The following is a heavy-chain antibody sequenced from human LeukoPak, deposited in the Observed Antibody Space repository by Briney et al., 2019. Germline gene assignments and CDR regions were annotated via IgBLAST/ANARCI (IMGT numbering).Heavy chain of an antibody. V-gene: IGHV4-61*05. CDR1: SDSIYSSNYY. CDR2: IYYSGST. D-gene: IGHD6-13*01. J-gene: IGHJ4*02. Sequence: SETLSLTCTVSSDSIYSSNYYWGWIRQPPGKGLEWIGYIYYSGSTNYNPSLKSRVTISVDTSKNQFSLKLSSVTAADTAVYYCARRTGYSSSWSGSFDYWGQGTLVTVSS. CDR3: ARRTGYSSSWSGSFDY.